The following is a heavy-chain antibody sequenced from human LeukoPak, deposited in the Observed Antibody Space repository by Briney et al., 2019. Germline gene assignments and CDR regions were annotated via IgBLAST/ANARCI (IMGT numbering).Heavy chain of an antibody. Sequence: SEGSLRLSCAASGFTFSSYAIHWVRQAPRKGLEGVAVISYDGSNKYYADSVKGRFTISRDNSKNTLYLQMNTLSAEDTAVYYCARERYYDILTGPVQRHYYGMDVWGKGTTVTVSS. CDR1: GFTFSSYA. CDR3: ARERYYDILTGPVQRHYYGMDV. J-gene: IGHJ6*04. CDR2: ISYDGSNK. V-gene: IGHV3-30*04. D-gene: IGHD3-9*01.